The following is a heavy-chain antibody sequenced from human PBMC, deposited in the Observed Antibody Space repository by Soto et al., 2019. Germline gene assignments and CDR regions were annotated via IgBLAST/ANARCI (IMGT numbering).Heavy chain of an antibody. Sequence: GESLKISCKGSGYSFTSYWISWARQMPGKGLEWMGRIDPSDSYTNYSPSFQGHVTISADKSISTAYLQWSSLKASDTAMYYCAILYCSGGSCPKNYYGMDVWGQGTTVTVSS. J-gene: IGHJ6*02. V-gene: IGHV5-10-1*01. CDR3: AILYCSGGSCPKNYYGMDV. CDR2: IDPSDSYT. CDR1: GYSFTSYW. D-gene: IGHD2-15*01.